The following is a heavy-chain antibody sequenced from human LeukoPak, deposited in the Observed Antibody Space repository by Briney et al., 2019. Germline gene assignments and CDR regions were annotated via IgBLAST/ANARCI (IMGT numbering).Heavy chain of an antibody. V-gene: IGHV4-61*02. CDR1: GDFISSGNYY. J-gene: IGHJ5*02. CDR3: ARDAVMWGFDP. CDR2: IHTSGST. D-gene: IGHD3-16*01. Sequence: SQTLSLTCTVSGDFISSGNYYWNWIRQPAGKGLEWIGRIHTSGSTNYNPPLKSRVTISVDTSKNQFSLKLSSVTAADTAVYYCARDAVMWGFDPWGQGTLVTVSS.